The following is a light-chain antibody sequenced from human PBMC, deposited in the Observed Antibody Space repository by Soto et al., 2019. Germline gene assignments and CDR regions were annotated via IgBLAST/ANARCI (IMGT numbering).Light chain of an antibody. Sequence: EILMTQSPATLSVSPGERVTLSCRASQTISSNLAWYQQKPGQAPRLLIYGSSIRATGISARFSGSGSGTEFTLTISSLQSEDLAVYYCQQYGSSPNTFGQGTRLEIK. V-gene: IGKV3-15*01. CDR1: QTISSN. J-gene: IGKJ5*01. CDR3: QQYGSSPNT. CDR2: GSS.